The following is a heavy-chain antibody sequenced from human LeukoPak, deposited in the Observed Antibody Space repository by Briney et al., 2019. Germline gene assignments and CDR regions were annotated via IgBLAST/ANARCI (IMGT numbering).Heavy chain of an antibody. D-gene: IGHD1-14*01. CDR3: ARTRVTVTTYYFDY. CDR1: GFSVTRDY. Sequence: PGGSLRLSCAVSGFSVTRDYVNWVCQAPGKGLEWVSLIHPSGVTNYADSVKGRFTISRDNSKNTLYLQMNSLRAEDTAVYYCARTRVTVTTYYFDYWGQGTLVTVSS. CDR2: IHPSGVT. J-gene: IGHJ4*02. V-gene: IGHV3-53*01.